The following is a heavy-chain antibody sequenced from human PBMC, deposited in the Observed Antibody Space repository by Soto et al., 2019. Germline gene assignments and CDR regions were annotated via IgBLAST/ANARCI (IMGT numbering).Heavy chain of an antibody. J-gene: IGHJ6*02. CDR1: GGSINSGGYS. D-gene: IGHD3-10*01. CDR2: IYRSGSA. V-gene: IGHV4-30-2*01. Sequence: QLQLQESGSGLVKPSQQLSLNCTVSGGSINSGGYSWSWIRQPPGKGLEWIGYIYRSGSAYYSPSLQKRVTISVDTSKNHYSLNLTSVTAADTAVYYCAVSGRGGLRVWGQGTTVTVS. CDR3: AVSGRGGLRV.